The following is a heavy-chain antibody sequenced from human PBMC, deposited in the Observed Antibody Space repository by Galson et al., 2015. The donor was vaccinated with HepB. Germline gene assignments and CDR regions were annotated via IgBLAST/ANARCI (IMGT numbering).Heavy chain of an antibody. V-gene: IGHV1-3*01. D-gene: IGHD6-13*01. CDR3: ARAHPWPQRFDP. J-gene: IGHJ5*02. CDR2: INAGNGNT. Sequence: SVKVSCKASGYTFTSYAMHWVRQAPGQRLEWMGWINAGNGNTKYSQKFQGRVTITRDTSASTAYMELSSLRSEDTAVYYCARAHPWPQRFDPWGQGTLVTVSS. CDR1: GYTFTSYA.